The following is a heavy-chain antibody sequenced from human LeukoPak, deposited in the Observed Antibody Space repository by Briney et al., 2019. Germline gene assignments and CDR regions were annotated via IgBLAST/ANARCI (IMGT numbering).Heavy chain of an antibody. J-gene: IGHJ6*03. Sequence: GRSLRLSCAASGFTFNSYAMHWVRQAPGKGLEWVALIWYDGSNKYYADSVEGRFTVSRDNPKNTLYLQMNSLRAEDTAVYYCARARGWEPNHYYYYMDVWGKGTTVTVSS. CDR1: GFTFNSYA. V-gene: IGHV3-33*01. CDR2: IWYDGSNK. D-gene: IGHD1-26*01. CDR3: ARARGWEPNHYYYYMDV.